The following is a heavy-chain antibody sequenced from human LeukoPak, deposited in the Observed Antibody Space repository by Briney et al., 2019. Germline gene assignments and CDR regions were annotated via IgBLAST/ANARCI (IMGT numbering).Heavy chain of an antibody. J-gene: IGHJ6*03. V-gene: IGHV1-3*03. CDR2: INAGNGDT. CDR3: ARARYETRIWPKSRYDYYHYMDV. CDR1: GYTFTTYT. D-gene: IGHD3-3*01. Sequence: ASVKVSCKASGYTFTTYTIHWVRQAPGQRLEWMGWINAGNGDTKYSQEFQDRVTITRDTSASTAYMELSSLRSEDMAVYYCARARYETRIWPKSRYDYYHYMDVWGKGTTVTVSS.